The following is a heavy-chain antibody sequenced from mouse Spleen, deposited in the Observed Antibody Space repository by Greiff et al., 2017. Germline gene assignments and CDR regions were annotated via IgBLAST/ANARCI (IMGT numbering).Heavy chain of an antibody. CDR2: IHPNSGST. V-gene: IGHV1-64*01. CDR3: ARGGLDYDEGVDY. CDR1: GYTFTSYW. D-gene: IGHD2-4*01. Sequence: QVQLQQSGAELVRPGASVKLSCKASGYTFTSYWMHWVKQRPGQGLEWIGMIHPNSGSTNYNEKFKSKATLTVDKSSSTAYMQLSSLTSEDSAVYYCARGGLDYDEGVDYWGQGTTLTVSS. J-gene: IGHJ2*01.